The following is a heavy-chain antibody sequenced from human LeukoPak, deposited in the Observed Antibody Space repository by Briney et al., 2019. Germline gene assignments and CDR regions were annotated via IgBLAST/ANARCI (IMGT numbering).Heavy chain of an antibody. J-gene: IGHJ4*02. Sequence: SETLSLTCTVSGGSVSSGSYYWSWIRQPPGKGLEWIGYIYYSGSTNYNPSLKSRVTISVDTSKNQFSLKLSSVTAADTAVYYCAREGRPKCYYDSSGYIDYWGQGTLVTVSS. CDR1: GGSVSSGSYY. CDR2: IYYSGST. D-gene: IGHD3-22*01. CDR3: AREGRPKCYYDSSGYIDY. V-gene: IGHV4-61*01.